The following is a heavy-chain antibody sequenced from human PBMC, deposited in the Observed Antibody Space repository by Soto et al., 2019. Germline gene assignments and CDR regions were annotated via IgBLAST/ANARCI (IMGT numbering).Heavy chain of an antibody. CDR2: IYYSGST. CDR1: GGSISSYY. Sequence: SETLSLTCTVSGGSISSYYWSWIRQPPGKGLEWIGYIYYSGSTNYNPSLESRVTISVDTSKNQFSLKLSSVTAADTAVYYCARDHEGLDYWGQGTLVTVSS. V-gene: IGHV4-59*01. J-gene: IGHJ4*02. CDR3: ARDHEGLDY.